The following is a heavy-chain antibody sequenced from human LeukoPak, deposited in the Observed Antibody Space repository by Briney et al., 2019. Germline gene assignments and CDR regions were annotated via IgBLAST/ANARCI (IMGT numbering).Heavy chain of an antibody. D-gene: IGHD1-14*01. V-gene: IGHV3-21*01. CDR3: ARAAGGFGTTAYYYMDV. CDR2: ISSSSTYI. J-gene: IGHJ6*03. CDR1: GFTFSTYT. Sequence: GGSLRLSCAASGFTFSTYTMNWVRQAPGKGLEWVSSISSSSTYISYADSVKGRFTISRDNAKNSLYLQMNSLRAEDTAVYYCARAAGGFGTTAYYYMDVWGKGTTVTVSS.